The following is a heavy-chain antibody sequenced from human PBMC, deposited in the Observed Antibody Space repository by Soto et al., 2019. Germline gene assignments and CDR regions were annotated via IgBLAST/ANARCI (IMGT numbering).Heavy chain of an antibody. CDR1: GFTFSSYS. CDR2: ISSSSSYI. V-gene: IGHV3-21*01. J-gene: IGHJ6*02. Sequence: PGGSLRLSCAASGFTFSSYSMNWVRQAPGKGLEWVSSISSSSSYIYYADSVKGRFTISRDNAKNSLYLQMNSLRAEDTAVYYCATSEVVAATPTGLSRFYYYGMDVWGQGTTVTVSS. CDR3: ATSEVVAATPTGLSRFYYYGMDV. D-gene: IGHD2-15*01.